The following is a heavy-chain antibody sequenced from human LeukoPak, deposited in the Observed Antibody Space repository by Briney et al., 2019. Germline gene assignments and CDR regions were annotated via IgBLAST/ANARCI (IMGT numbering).Heavy chain of an antibody. Sequence: GESLKISCKGSGYSFTSYWIGWVRQMPGKGLEWMGIIYPGDSDTRYSPSFQGQVTISADKSISTAYLQWSSLKASDTAMHYCAAVDTAMVGYFQHWGQGTLVTVSS. CDR1: GYSFTSYW. D-gene: IGHD5-18*01. V-gene: IGHV5-51*01. CDR2: IYPGDSDT. J-gene: IGHJ1*01. CDR3: AAVDTAMVGYFQH.